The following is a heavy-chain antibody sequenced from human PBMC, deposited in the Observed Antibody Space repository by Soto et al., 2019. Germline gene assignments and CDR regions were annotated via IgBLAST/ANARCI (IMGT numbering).Heavy chain of an antibody. CDR3: ARGNSSTSCFDY. J-gene: IGHJ4*02. D-gene: IGHD2-2*01. V-gene: IGHV4-59*01. CDR2: IYYSGST. Sequence: SETLSLTCTVSGGSISSYYWSWIRKPPGKGLEWIGYIYYSGSTNYNTSLKRRVTISVDTSKNQFSLKLSSVTAADTAVYYCARGNSSTSCFDYWGQGTLVTVSS. CDR1: GGSISSYY.